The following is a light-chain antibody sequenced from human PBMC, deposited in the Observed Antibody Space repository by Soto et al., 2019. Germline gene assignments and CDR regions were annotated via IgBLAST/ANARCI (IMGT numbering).Light chain of an antibody. CDR3: GTWDSSSVV. Sequence: QSVLTQPPSVSAAPGQKVTISCSGSSSNIGNNYVSWYQQLPGTAPKLLIYDNNKRPSGIPARFSGSKSGTSATLGITGLQTGDEADYYCGTWDSSSVVFGGGTKLTVL. J-gene: IGLJ2*01. CDR2: DNN. CDR1: SSNIGNNY. V-gene: IGLV1-51*01.